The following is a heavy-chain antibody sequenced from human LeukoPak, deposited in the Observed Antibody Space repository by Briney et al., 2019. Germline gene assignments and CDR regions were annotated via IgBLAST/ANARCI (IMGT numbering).Heavy chain of an antibody. Sequence: GGSLRLSCAASGFTFSSYAMSWVRQAPGKGLEWVSAISGSGGSTYYADSVKGRFTISRDNSKNTLYLQMNSLRPEDTAVYYCARSPRFGEFNSWGQGTLVTVSS. D-gene: IGHD3-10*02. J-gene: IGHJ4*02. V-gene: IGHV3-23*01. CDR2: ISGSGGST. CDR1: GFTFSSYA. CDR3: ARSPRFGEFNS.